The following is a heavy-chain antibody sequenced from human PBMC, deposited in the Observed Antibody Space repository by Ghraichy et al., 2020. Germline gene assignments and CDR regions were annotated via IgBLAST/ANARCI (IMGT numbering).Heavy chain of an antibody. CDR1: GFTFSSYS. CDR3: ARVKPTDTTGYSSSWYSGRPKNYGMDV. D-gene: IGHD6-13*01. Sequence: GGSLRLSCAASGFTFSSYSMNWVRQAPGKGLEWVSYISSSSSTIYYADSVKGRFTISRDNAKNSLYLQMNSLRAEDTAVYYCARVKPTDTTGYSSSWYSGRPKNYGMDVWGQGTTVTVSS. CDR2: ISSSSSTI. J-gene: IGHJ6*02. V-gene: IGHV3-48*01.